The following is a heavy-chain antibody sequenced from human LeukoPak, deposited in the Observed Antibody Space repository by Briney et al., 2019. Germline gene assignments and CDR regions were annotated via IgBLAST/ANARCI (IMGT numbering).Heavy chain of an antibody. J-gene: IGHJ5*02. V-gene: IGHV3-21*01. CDR1: GFTFSSYS. CDR2: ISSSSSYI. Sequence: GGSLRLSCAASGFTFSSYSMNWVRQAPGKGLEWVSSISSSSSYIYYADSVKGRFTISRDNGKNSLYLQMNSLRAEDTAVYYCASRVDYYGSGSASYNWFDPWGQGTLVTLSS. D-gene: IGHD3-10*01. CDR3: ASRVDYYGSGSASYNWFDP.